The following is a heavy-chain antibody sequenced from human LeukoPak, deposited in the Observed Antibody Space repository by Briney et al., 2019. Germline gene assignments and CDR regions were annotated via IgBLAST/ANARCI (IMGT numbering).Heavy chain of an antibody. CDR1: GYTFTSYG. Sequence: ASVTVSCKASGYTFTSYGISWVRQAPGQGLEWMGWISAYNGNTNYAQKLQGRVTMTTDTSTSTAYMELRRLRSDDTAVYYCARDAPLTMVRGLAIWGQGTLVTVSS. D-gene: IGHD3-10*01. CDR2: ISAYNGNT. CDR3: ARDAPLTMVRGLAI. V-gene: IGHV1-18*01. J-gene: IGHJ4*02.